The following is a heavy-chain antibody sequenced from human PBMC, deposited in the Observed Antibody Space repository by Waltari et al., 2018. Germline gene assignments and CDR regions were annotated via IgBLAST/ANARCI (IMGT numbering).Heavy chain of an antibody. CDR1: GFPFGNDW. V-gene: IGHV3-7*01. D-gene: IGHD6-13*01. CDR3: TRGGDDSSWYWRN. Sequence: EVQLVDSGGGLVQPGGSLRRSCAAAGFPFGNDWMTWVRQAPGKGLEWVANINQDGSEKYSVESVKGRFTISRDNAKNSLYLQLNSLRADDTAVYYCTRGGDDSSWYWRNWGQGTLVTVSS. CDR2: INQDGSEK. J-gene: IGHJ4*02.